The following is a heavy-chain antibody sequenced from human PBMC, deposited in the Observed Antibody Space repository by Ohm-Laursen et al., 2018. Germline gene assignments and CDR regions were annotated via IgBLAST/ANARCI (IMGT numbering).Heavy chain of an antibody. Sequence: ERVGSIKRKTDGGTTDYAAPVKGRFTISRDDSKNTLYLQMNSLKIEDTAVYYCTESLANWGQGTLVTVSS. V-gene: IGHV3-15*01. J-gene: IGHJ4*02. CDR3: TESLAN. CDR2: IKRKTDGGTT.